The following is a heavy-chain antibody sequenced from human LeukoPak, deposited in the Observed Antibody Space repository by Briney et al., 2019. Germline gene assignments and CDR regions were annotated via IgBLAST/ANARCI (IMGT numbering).Heavy chain of an antibody. CDR2: IFYSGST. D-gene: IGHD2-21*02. CDR3: ARHVTTILRIVVVTFDWYFDL. J-gene: IGHJ2*01. V-gene: IGHV4-39*01. Sequence: SETLSLTCAVSGGSISGNRYYWGWIRQPPGKGLEWIGNIFYSGSTSYNPSLKRPVTISVDTSNIQFSPTLGSGTAAYTALYYCARHVTTILRIVVVTFDWYFDLWGRGTLVTVSS. CDR1: GGSISGNRYY.